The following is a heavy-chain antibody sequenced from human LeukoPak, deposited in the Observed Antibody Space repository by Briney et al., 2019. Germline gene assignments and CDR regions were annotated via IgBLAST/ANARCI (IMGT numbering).Heavy chain of an antibody. Sequence: ASVKVSCKASGGTFSSYAISWVRQAPGQGLEWMGRIIPILGIANYAQKFQGRVTITADKSTSTAYMELSSLRSEDTAVYYCAGDQHSSSWYPSFDYWGQGTLVTVSS. CDR1: GGTFSSYA. D-gene: IGHD6-13*01. J-gene: IGHJ4*02. CDR2: IIPILGIA. CDR3: AGDQHSSSWYPSFDY. V-gene: IGHV1-69*04.